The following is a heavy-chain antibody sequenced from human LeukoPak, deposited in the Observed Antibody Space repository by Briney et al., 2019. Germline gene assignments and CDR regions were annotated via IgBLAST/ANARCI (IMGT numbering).Heavy chain of an antibody. D-gene: IGHD3-10*01. CDR2: ISGSGGST. V-gene: IGHV3-23*01. CDR3: ANLGIWFGELLYPEYFQH. CDR1: GFTFSSYA. Sequence: GGSLRLSCAASGFTFSSYAMSWVRQAPGKGLEWVSAISGSGGSTYYADSVKGRFTISRDNSKNTLYLQMNSLRAEDTAVYYCANLGIWFGELLYPEYFQHWGQGTLVTVSS. J-gene: IGHJ1*01.